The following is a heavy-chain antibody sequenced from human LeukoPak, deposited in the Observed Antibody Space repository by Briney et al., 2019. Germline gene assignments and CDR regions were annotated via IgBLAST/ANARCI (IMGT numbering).Heavy chain of an antibody. CDR2: IYYSGST. CDR1: GGSISSYY. V-gene: IGHV4-59*01. CDR3: ARASSSYYGMDV. Sequence: TASETLSLTCTVSGGSISSYYWSWIRQPPGKGLEWIGYIYYSGSTNYNPSLKSRVTISVDTSKNQFSLKLSSVTAADTAVYYCARASSSYYGMDVWGQETTVTVSS. J-gene: IGHJ6*02.